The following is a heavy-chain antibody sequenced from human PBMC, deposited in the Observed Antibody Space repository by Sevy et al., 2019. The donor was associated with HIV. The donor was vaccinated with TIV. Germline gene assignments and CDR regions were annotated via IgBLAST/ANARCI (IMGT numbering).Heavy chain of an antibody. J-gene: IGHJ6*03. D-gene: IGHD3-22*01. CDR2: ISGSGTRT. V-gene: IGHV3-23*01. CDR1: GFSFDSYG. CDR3: AKGGGGHYDPDEIGYYFYYYNMDV. Sequence: GGSLRLSCAVSGFSFDSYGMTWVRQAPGKGLEWVSGISGSGTRTYYADSVKGRFIISRDNSKNTLYLQMNSLRGEDTARYYCAKGGGGHYDPDEIGYYFYYYNMDVWGKGTTVTVSS.